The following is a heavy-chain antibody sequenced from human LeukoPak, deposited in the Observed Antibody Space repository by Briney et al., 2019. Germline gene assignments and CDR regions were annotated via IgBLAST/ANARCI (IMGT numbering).Heavy chain of an antibody. D-gene: IGHD5-12*01. Sequence: SETLSLTCTVSSGSFRTYYWSWIRQPPGKGLEWIGYIFYNEGTSYNPSLKSRATISVDTSKNQFSLKLSSVTAADTAVYYCARLVATERGDAFDIWGQGTMVTVSS. CDR1: SGSFRTYY. CDR3: ARLVATERGDAFDI. J-gene: IGHJ3*02. CDR2: IFYNEGT. V-gene: IGHV4-59*12.